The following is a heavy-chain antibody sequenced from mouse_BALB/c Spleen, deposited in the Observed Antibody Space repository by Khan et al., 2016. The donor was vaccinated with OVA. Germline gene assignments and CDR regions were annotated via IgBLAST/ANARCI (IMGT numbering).Heavy chain of an antibody. CDR2: ISYSGST. CDR1: GYSITSDYA. Sequence: EVQLQESGPGLVKPSQSLSLTCTVSGYSITSDYAWNWIRQFPGNKLEWMGYISYSGSTAYHPSLKSRISITRDTSKHQFFLQLNSVTTADTATYFCTRGRGYWGQGTTLTVSS. V-gene: IGHV3-2*02. CDR3: TRGRGY. J-gene: IGHJ2*01.